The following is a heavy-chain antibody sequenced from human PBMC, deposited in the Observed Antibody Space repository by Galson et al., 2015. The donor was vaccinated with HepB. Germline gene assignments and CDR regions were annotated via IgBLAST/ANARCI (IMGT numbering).Heavy chain of an antibody. CDR3: ARLAPIDFWGGYYNYYGMDV. V-gene: IGHV3-21*01. CDR1: GFTFSSYS. D-gene: IGHD3-3*01. CDR2: ISSSSSYI. Sequence: SLRLSCAASGFTFSSYSMNWVRQAPGKGLEWVSSISSSSSYIYYADSVKGRFTISRDNAKNSLYLQMNSLRAEDTAVYYCARLAPIDFWGGYYNYYGMDVWGQGTTVTVSS. J-gene: IGHJ6*02.